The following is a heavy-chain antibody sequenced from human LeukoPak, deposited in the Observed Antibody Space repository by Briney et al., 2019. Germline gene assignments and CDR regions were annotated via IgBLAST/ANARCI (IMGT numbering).Heavy chain of an antibody. Sequence: GESLKISCKGSGYSFTSYWIAWVRQMPGKGLEWMGIIYPGDSDTRYSPSFQGQVTISADKSISTAYLQWSSLKASDTAVYYCARRPPYSTIWYFDYWGQGTLVTVSS. CDR3: ARRPPYSTIWYFDY. CDR2: IYPGDSDT. V-gene: IGHV5-51*01. J-gene: IGHJ4*02. CDR1: GYSFTSYW. D-gene: IGHD6-13*01.